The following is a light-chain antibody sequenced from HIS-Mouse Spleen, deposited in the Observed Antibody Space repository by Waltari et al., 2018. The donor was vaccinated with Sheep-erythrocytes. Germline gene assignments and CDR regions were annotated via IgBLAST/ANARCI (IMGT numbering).Light chain of an antibody. V-gene: IGLV2-11*01. CDR2: DVS. CDR3: CSYAGSYNHV. J-gene: IGLJ1*01. CDR1: SSYVGGYNY. Sequence: QSALTQPASVSGSPGQSVTISCTGTSSYVGGYNYVSWYQRHPGKAPKLMIYDVSKRPSGVPDRFCVSKSGNTASLTISGLQAEDVADYYCCSYAGSYNHVFATGTKVTVL.